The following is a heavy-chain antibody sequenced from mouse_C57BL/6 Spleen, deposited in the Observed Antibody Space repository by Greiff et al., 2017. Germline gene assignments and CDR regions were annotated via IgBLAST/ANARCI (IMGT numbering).Heavy chain of an antibody. CDR3: ARRINGYYDPFDY. V-gene: IGHV1-42*01. CDR1: GYSFTGYY. D-gene: IGHD2-3*01. CDR2: IHPSTGGT. J-gene: IGHJ2*01. Sequence: VQLQQSGPELVKPGASVLISCKASGYSFTGYYMNWVKQSPEKSLEWIGEIHPSTGGTTYNQKFQAKDTLTVDKSSSTAYLQLKGLTSEDSAVXYYARRINGYYDPFDYWGQGTTLPVSS.